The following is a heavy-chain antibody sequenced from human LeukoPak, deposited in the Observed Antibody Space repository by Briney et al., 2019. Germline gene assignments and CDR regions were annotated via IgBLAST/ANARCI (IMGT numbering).Heavy chain of an antibody. CDR2: MNPNSGNT. CDR1: GYTFTSYD. J-gene: IGHJ5*02. CDR3: ARGGAIFGVTHRGFDP. V-gene: IGHV1-8*03. Sequence: GASVKVSCKASGYTFTSYDINWERQATGQGLEWMGWMNPNSGNTGYAQKFQGRVTITRNTSISTAYMELSSLRSEDTAVYYCARGGAIFGVTHRGFDPWGQGTLVTVSS. D-gene: IGHD3-3*01.